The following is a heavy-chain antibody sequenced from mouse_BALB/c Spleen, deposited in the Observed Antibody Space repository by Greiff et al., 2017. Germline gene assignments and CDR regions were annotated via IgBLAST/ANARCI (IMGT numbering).Heavy chain of an antibody. CDR1: GFTFTDYY. Sequence: EVQRVESGGGLVQPGGSLRLSCATSGFTFTDYYMSWVRQPPGKALEWLGFIRNKANGYTTEYSASVKGRFTISRDNSQSILYLQMNTLRAEDSATYYGARDYDYDYAMDYWGQGTSVTVSS. D-gene: IGHD2-4*01. CDR3: ARDYDYDYAMDY. J-gene: IGHJ4*01. CDR2: IRNKANGYTT. V-gene: IGHV7-3*02.